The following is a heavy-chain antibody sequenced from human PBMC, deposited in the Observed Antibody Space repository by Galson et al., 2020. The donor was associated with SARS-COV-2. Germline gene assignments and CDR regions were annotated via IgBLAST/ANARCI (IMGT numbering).Heavy chain of an antibody. CDR2: ISHSGGT. Sequence: SLICAVSGTSISSGSYSWNWIRQPPGKGLEWIGYISHSGGTYYNPSLKSRVTISGDRSKNQFSLRLSSVTAADTAVYYCARLHYGEYAPEAFDIWGPGTRVTVAS. D-gene: IGHD4-17*01. J-gene: IGHJ3*02. CDR3: ARLHYGEYAPEAFDI. V-gene: IGHV4-30-2*01. CDR1: GTSISSGSYS.